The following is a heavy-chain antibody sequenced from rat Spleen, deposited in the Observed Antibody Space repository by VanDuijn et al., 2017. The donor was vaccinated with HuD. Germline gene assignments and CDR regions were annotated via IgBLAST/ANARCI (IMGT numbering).Heavy chain of an antibody. J-gene: IGHJ3*01. CDR3: TTRPYYSSLNWFPY. Sequence: EVQLVESGGGLVQPGRSLKLSCAASGFTFSDYGVAWVRQAPTKGLEWVATISYGDSSGHSGTYYRDSVKGRFTISRDNAKSTLSLQMDSLGSEDTATYYCTTRPYYSSLNWFPYWGQGTLVTVSS. D-gene: IGHD1-2*01. V-gene: IGHV5-29*01. CDR2: ISYGDSSGHSGT. CDR1: GFTFSDYG.